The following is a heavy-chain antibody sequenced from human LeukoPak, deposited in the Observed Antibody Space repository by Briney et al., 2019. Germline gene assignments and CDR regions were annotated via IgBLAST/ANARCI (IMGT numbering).Heavy chain of an antibody. J-gene: IGHJ5*02. CDR2: MYHSGST. CDR3: AGHYGDYIIAWFDP. CDR1: GYSISSGYY. V-gene: IGHV4-38-2*01. D-gene: IGHD4-17*01. Sequence: SETLSLTCAVSGYSISSGYYWGWIRQPPGKGLEWIGSMYHSGSTYYNPSLKSRVTISVDTSKNQFSLKLSSVTAADTAVYYCAGHYGDYIIAWFDPWGQGTLVTVSS.